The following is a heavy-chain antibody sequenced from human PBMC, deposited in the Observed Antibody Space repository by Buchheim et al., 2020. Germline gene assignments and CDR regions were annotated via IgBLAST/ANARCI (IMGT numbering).Heavy chain of an antibody. CDR2: ISYDGSNK. CDR1: GFTFSSYA. J-gene: IGHJ2*01. CDR3: AREENYQRTYWYFDL. D-gene: IGHD1-7*01. Sequence: QVQLVESGGGVVQPGRSLRLSCAASGFTFSSYAMHWVRQAPGKGLEWVAVISYDGSNKYYADSVKGRFTISRDNSKNTLYLQRNSLRAEDTAVYYCAREENYQRTYWYFDLWGRGTL. V-gene: IGHV3-30-3*01.